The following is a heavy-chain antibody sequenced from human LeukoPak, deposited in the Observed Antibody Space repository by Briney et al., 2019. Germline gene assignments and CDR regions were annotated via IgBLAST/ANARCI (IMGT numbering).Heavy chain of an antibody. J-gene: IGHJ3*02. V-gene: IGHV1-69*06. Sequence: SVKVSCKASGGTFSSYAISWVRQAPGQGLEWMGGSIPIFGTANYAQKFQSRVTITADKSTSTAYMELSSLRSEDTAVYYCAREGMGYCSSTSCYGGVFYAFDIWGQGTMVTVSS. CDR3: AREGMGYCSSTSCYGGVFYAFDI. D-gene: IGHD2-2*01. CDR2: SIPIFGTA. CDR1: GGTFSSYA.